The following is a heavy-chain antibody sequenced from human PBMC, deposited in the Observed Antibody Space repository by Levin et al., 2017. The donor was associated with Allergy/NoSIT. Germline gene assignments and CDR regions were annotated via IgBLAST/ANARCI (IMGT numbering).Heavy chain of an antibody. CDR1: GDSIRSSNYY. CDR2: IYYSGIA. D-gene: IGHD2-15*01. Sequence: SETLSLTCTVSGDSIRSSNYYWGWIRQPPGKGLEWIGCIYYSGIADYSPSLKSRVSFSVDTSMNQFSLKLTSVTAAATAVYYCARELVRSGYFDDWGQGTLATVSS. V-gene: IGHV4-39*07. J-gene: IGHJ4*02. CDR3: ARELVRSGYFDD.